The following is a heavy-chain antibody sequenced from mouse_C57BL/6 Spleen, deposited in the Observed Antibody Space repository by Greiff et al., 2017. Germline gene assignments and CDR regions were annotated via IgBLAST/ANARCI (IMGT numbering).Heavy chain of an antibody. V-gene: IGHV1-82*01. CDR1: GYAFSSSW. CDR3: ARVGYYFDD. CDR2: IYPGDGDT. Sequence: VQLQESGPELVKPGASVKISCKASGYAFSSSWMNWVKQRPGKGLEWIGRIYPGDGDTNYNGKFKGKATLTADKSSSTAYMQLSSLTSEDSAVYFCARVGYYFDDWGQGTTLTVSS. J-gene: IGHJ2*01.